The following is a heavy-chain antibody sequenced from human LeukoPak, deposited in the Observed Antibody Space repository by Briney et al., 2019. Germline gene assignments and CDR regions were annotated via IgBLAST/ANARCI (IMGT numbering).Heavy chain of an antibody. V-gene: IGHV3-21*01. Sequence: GGSLRLSCAASGFTFITYSMIWVRQAPGKGLEWVSSIISRSSYIYYADSVKGRFTISRDNAKNSLYLQMNSLRAEDTAVYYCARETYYYDSSTYFRATDYWGQGTLVTVSS. CDR1: GFTFITYS. J-gene: IGHJ4*02. CDR2: IISRSSYI. D-gene: IGHD3-22*01. CDR3: ARETYYYDSSTYFRATDY.